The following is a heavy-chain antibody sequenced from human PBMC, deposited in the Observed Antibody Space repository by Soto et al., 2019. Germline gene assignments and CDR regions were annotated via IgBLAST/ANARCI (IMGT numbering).Heavy chain of an antibody. CDR3: ARELQGLYYFDY. CDR1: AYTFTSYT. Sequence: ASLKVCCKASAYTFTSYTMHWVRQAPGQRLEWMGWINGGNGNTKYSQKFQGRVTITRDTSASTAYMELSSLRSDDTAVYYCARELQGLYYFDYWGQGTLVPVSS. CDR2: INGGNGNT. V-gene: IGHV1-3*01. J-gene: IGHJ4*02. D-gene: IGHD4-4*01.